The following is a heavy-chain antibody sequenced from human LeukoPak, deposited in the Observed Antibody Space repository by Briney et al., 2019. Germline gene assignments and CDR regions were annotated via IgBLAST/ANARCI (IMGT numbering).Heavy chain of an antibody. CDR2: IKPDGSAE. J-gene: IGHJ4*02. D-gene: IGHD3-22*01. V-gene: IGHV3-7*03. CDR3: AKDRGSSGYNDY. CDR1: GFTFSSNW. Sequence: GSLRLSCATSGFTFSSNWMSWVRHAPGRGLEWVANIKPDGSAEYYAASVKGRFTVSRDNSKNTLYLQMNSLRAEDTAIYYCAKDRGSSGYNDYWGQGTLVTVSS.